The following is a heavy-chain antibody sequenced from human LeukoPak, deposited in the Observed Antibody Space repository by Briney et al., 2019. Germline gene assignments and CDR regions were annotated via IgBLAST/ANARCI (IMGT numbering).Heavy chain of an antibody. D-gene: IGHD6-13*01. J-gene: IGHJ4*02. CDR1: GDSISSYY. Sequence: PSETLSLTCTVSGDSISSYYWSWIRQPPGKGLEWIGYIYHSGSTNYNPSLKSRVTISADTSKDQFSLKLASVTAADTAVYYCSTGYSSTWYYFDYWGQGTLVTVSS. V-gene: IGHV4-59*01. CDR3: STGYSSTWYYFDY. CDR2: IYHSGST.